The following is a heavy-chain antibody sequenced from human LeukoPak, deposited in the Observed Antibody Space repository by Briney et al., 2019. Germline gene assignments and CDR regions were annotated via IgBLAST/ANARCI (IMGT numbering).Heavy chain of an antibody. CDR2: IYPGDSNT. CDR3: ARRAGSSWYKGVDY. J-gene: IGHJ4*02. D-gene: IGHD6-13*01. V-gene: IGHV5-51*01. CDR1: GYSFTKYW. Sequence: GESLKISCKASGYSFTKYWIGWVRQMPGKAPKWMGLIYPGDSNTRYSPSFQGQVTILADKSISTAYLQWSSLKASDTAMYYCARRAGSSWYKGVDYWGQGTLVTVSS.